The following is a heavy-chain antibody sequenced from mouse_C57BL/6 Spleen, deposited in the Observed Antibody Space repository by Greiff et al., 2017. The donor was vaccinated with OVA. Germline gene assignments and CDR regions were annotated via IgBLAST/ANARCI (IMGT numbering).Heavy chain of an antibody. CDR1: GYSFTDYN. CDR2: INPNYGTT. CDR3: ARSYCGSSYWYFDV. V-gene: IGHV1-39*01. J-gene: IGHJ1*03. D-gene: IGHD1-1*01. Sequence: EVQLQQSGPELVKPGASVKISCKASGYSFTDYNMNWVKQSNGKSLEWIGVINPNYGTTSYNQQFKGKATLTVDQSSSTAYMQLNSLTSEDSAVYYCARSYCGSSYWYFDVWGTGTTVTVSS.